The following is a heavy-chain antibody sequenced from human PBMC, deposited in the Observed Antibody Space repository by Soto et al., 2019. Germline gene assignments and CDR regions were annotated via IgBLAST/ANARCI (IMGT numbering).Heavy chain of an antibody. Sequence: EVQLVESGGGLVKPGGSLRLSCAASGFTFSNYAMNWVRQAPGKGLEWVSGISGSGGSTYYADAVKGRFTISRDNSRNTLYLQMNSLRAEDTAVYYCAKPTGTTPDRPPYYYWGQGTLVTVSS. CDR2: ISGSGGST. CDR3: AKPTGTTPDRPPYYY. V-gene: IGHV3-23*04. D-gene: IGHD1-1*01. J-gene: IGHJ4*02. CDR1: GFTFSNYA.